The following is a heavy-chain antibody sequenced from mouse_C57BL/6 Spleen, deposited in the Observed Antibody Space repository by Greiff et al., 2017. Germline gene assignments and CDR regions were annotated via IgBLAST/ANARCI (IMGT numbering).Heavy chain of an antibody. CDR2: INPSNGGT. CDR3: ARWGYYGSSYYFDY. J-gene: IGHJ2*01. D-gene: IGHD1-1*01. CDR1: GYTFTSYW. V-gene: IGHV1-53*01. Sequence: QVHVKQPGTELVKPGASVKLSCKASGYTFTSYWMHWVKQRPGQGLEWIGNINPSNGGTNYNEKFKSKATLTVDNSSSTAYMQLSSLTSEDSAVYYCARWGYYGSSYYFDYWGQGTTLTVSS.